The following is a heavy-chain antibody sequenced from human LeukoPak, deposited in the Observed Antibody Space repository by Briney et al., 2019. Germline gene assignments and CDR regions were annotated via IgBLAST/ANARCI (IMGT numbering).Heavy chain of an antibody. CDR1: GYTFTSYD. D-gene: IGHD3-10*01. Sequence: ASVKLSCKASGYTFTSYDINWVRQATGQGPEWMGWMNPNSGNIGYAQQFQGRVTMTRTTSTSTAYMELGSLRSDDTAVYYCARGWFGQLLQDYWGQGTLVTVSS. CDR3: ARGWFGQLLQDY. J-gene: IGHJ4*02. V-gene: IGHV1-8*01. CDR2: MNPNSGNI.